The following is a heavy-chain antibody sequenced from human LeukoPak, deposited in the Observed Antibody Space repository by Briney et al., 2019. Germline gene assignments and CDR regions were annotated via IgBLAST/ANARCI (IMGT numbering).Heavy chain of an antibody. V-gene: IGHV1-2*02. Sequence: VCIHPNCLCTNYPQNFQGRVTITRETSNTTAYMELSRVRYDDTALYYCARLGIVPAGIDYWGQGTLLTVSS. CDR2: IHPNCLCT. CDR3: ARLGIVPAGIDY. J-gene: IGHJ4*02. D-gene: IGHD6-13*01.